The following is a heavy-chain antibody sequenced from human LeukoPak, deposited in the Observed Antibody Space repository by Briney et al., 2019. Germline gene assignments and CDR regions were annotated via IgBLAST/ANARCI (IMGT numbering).Heavy chain of an antibody. CDR3: ARHRGYYYGSGSYLIDY. D-gene: IGHD3-10*01. V-gene: IGHV3-7*01. CDR2: IKQDGSEK. J-gene: IGHJ4*02. Sequence: GGSMRLSCAASGFTFSNHGMNWVRQAPGKGLEWVANIKQDGSEKYYVDSVKGRFTISRDNAKNSLYLQMNSLRAEDTAVYYCARHRGYYYGSGSYLIDYWGQGTLVTVSS. CDR1: GFTFSNHG.